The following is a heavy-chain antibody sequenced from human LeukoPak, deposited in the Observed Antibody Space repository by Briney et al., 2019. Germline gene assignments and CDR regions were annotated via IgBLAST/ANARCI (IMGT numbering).Heavy chain of an antibody. CDR2: ISYSGNT. CDR3: ARDSHDSGTGSFDI. Sequence: SETLSLTCTVSGGSIRSYYWSWIRQPPGKGLEWIGYISYSGNTNYNPSLKSRVTISVDTSKNQFSLKLSSVTAADTALYYCARDSHDSGTGSFDIWGQGTLVSVSS. D-gene: IGHD3-10*01. J-gene: IGHJ3*02. CDR1: GGSIRSYY. V-gene: IGHV4-59*01.